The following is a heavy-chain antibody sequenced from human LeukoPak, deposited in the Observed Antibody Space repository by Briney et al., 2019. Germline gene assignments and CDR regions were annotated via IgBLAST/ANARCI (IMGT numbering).Heavy chain of an antibody. D-gene: IGHD6-13*01. CDR2: INHSGST. CDR1: GGSFSGYY. J-gene: IGHJ6*03. CDR3: ARRHSSSWFTGYYYMDV. Sequence: SETLSLTCAVYGGSFSGYYWSWIRQPPGKGLGWIGEINHSGSTNYNPSLKSRVTISVDTSKNQFSLKLSSVTAADTAVYYCARRHSSSWFTGYYYMDVWGKGTTVTVSS. V-gene: IGHV4-34*01.